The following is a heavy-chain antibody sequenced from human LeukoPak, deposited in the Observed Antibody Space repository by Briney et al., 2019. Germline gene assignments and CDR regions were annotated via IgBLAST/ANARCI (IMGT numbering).Heavy chain of an antibody. J-gene: IGHJ6*03. D-gene: IGHD6-19*01. Sequence: PGGSLRLSCAASGFTFSDYYMSWIRQAPGKGLEWVSYISSSGSTIYYADSVKGRFTLSRDNAKNSLYLQMNRLRAEDTAVYYCARDRCSSGWAYYYYMDVWGKGTTVTVSS. CDR1: GFTFSDYY. V-gene: IGHV3-11*01. CDR3: ARDRCSSGWAYYYYMDV. CDR2: ISSSGSTI.